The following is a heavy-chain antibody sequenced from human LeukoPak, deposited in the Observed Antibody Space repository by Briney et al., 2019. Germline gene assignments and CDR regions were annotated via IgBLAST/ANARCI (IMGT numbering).Heavy chain of an antibody. V-gene: IGHV4-59*01. CDR1: GGSISSYY. J-gene: IGHJ4*02. Sequence: SETLSLTCTVSGGSISSYYWSWIRQPPGKGLEWIGYIYYSGSTNYNPSLKSRVTISVEASKNEFSLKLRSVTAADTAVHYCARVTGYRIEDYFDYWGQGTLVTVSS. CDR2: IYYSGST. D-gene: IGHD6-13*01. CDR3: ARVTGYRIEDYFDY.